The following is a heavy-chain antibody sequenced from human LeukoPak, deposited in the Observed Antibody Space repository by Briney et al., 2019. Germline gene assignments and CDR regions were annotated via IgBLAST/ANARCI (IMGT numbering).Heavy chain of an antibody. J-gene: IGHJ6*02. D-gene: IGHD6-6*01. CDR3: AKENIAARPDYYYYYGMDV. Sequence: PGGSLRLSCAASGFTFSSYGMHWVRQAPGKGLEWVAVISYDGSNKYYADSVKGRFTISRDNSKNTLYLQMNSLRAEDTAVYYCAKENIAARPDYYYYYGMDVWGQGTTVTVSS. CDR2: ISYDGSNK. V-gene: IGHV3-30*18. CDR1: GFTFSSYG.